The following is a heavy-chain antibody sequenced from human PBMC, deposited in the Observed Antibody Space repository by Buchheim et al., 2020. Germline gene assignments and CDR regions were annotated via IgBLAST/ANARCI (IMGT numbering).Heavy chain of an antibody. Sequence: QVQLVQSGAEVKKPGSSVKVSCKASGGTFSSYAISWVRQAPGQGLEWMGGIIPIFGTANYAQKFQGRVTITADESTSTAYMELSSLRSKDTAVDYCARGSKYGGYVSSYYYDMDVWGKGTT. D-gene: IGHD5-12*01. CDR2: IIPIFGTA. V-gene: IGHV1-69*01. CDR1: GGTFSSYA. J-gene: IGHJ6*03. CDR3: ARGSKYGGYVSSYYYDMDV.